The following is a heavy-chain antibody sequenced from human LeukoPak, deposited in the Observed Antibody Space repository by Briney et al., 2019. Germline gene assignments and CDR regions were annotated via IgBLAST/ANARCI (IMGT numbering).Heavy chain of an antibody. CDR3: SRGRYCTKGVCYHTWFDP. CDR2: INPYSGTT. J-gene: IGHJ5*02. V-gene: IGHV1-46*01. Sequence: ASVKVSCKASGYTFTNYYMHWVRQAPGQGLQWMGIINPYSGTTNYAQRFQGRVTMTRDKSTNTVQMELSSLRSEDTALHYCSRGRYCTKGVCYHTWFDPWGQGTLVTVSS. CDR1: GYTFTNYY. D-gene: IGHD2-8*01.